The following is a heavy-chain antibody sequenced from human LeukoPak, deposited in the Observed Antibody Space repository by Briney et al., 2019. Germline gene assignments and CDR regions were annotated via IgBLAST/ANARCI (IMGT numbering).Heavy chain of an antibody. D-gene: IGHD7-27*01. CDR2: VNLQGST. J-gene: IGHJ4*02. CDR1: GGSITSTNY. Sequence: SGTLSLTCGVSGGSITSTNYWTWVRPPPGKGLEWIGEVNLQGSTNYNPSLMGRVAISVDMSENHISLQLTSVTAADTAVYYCARDRSSWGLDCWGQGTLVTVSS. V-gene: IGHV4-4*02. CDR3: ARDRSSWGLDC.